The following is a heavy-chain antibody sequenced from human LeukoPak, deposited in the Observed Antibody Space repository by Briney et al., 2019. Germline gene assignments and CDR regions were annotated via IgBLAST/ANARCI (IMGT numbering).Heavy chain of an antibody. CDR3: ARASQDYYGSGSYYRGGDAFDI. CDR1: GGTFLNYA. CDR2: IIPILAIA. Sequence: ASVKVSCKTSGGTFLNYAISWVRQAPGQGLEWMGRIIPILAIANYAQKFQARVTLTADKSTSTAYMELSSLRSDDTAVYYCARASQDYYGSGSYYRGGDAFDIWGQGTMVTVSS. J-gene: IGHJ3*02. D-gene: IGHD3-10*01. V-gene: IGHV1-69*04.